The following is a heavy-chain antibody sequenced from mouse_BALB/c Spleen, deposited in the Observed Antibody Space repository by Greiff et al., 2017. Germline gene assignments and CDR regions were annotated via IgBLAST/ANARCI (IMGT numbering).Heavy chain of an antibody. CDR3: VRRDWDGGFAY. V-gene: IGHV10-1*02. Sequence: GGGLVQPKGSLKLSCAASGFTFNTYAMNWVRQAPGKGLEWVARIRSKSNNYATYYADSVKDRFTISRDDSQSMLYLQMNNLKTEDTAMYYCVRRDWDGGFAYWGQGTLVTVSA. CDR2: IRSKSNNYAT. J-gene: IGHJ3*01. CDR1: GFTFNTYA. D-gene: IGHD4-1*01.